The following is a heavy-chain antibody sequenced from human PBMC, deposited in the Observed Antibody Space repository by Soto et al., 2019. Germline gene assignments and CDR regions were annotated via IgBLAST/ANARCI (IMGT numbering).Heavy chain of an antibody. Sequence: EVQLLESGGDLVQPGGSLRLSCVASGFSFGNYAMNWVRQDPGKGLQWVASISNSGGITYYADSVKGRFTISIDNSENTLFLQLNSLRFEATAIYYCAKDWMGLGYFFEYWGQGTLVTVSA. D-gene: IGHD5-18*01. V-gene: IGHV3-23*01. CDR3: AKDWMGLGYFFEY. J-gene: IGHJ4*02. CDR1: GFSFGNYA. CDR2: ISNSGGIT.